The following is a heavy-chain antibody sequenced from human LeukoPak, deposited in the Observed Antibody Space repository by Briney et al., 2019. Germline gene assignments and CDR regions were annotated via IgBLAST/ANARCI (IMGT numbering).Heavy chain of an antibody. CDR3: ARMDTAMVYNWFDP. J-gene: IGHJ5*02. Sequence: PGESLQISCQGSGSTFTSYWIGGVRQVPGKGLEWMGIIYPGDSDTRYSPSLQGQVTISADKSISTAYLQWSSLKASDTAMYYCARMDTAMVYNWFDPWGQGTLVTVSS. CDR1: GSTFTSYW. D-gene: IGHD5-18*01. V-gene: IGHV5-51*01. CDR2: IYPGDSDT.